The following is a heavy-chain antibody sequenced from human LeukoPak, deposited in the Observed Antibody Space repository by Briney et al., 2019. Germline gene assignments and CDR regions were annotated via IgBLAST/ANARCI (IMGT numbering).Heavy chain of an antibody. J-gene: IGHJ4*02. CDR1: GFTFSSYA. Sequence: GRSLRLSCAASGFTFSSYAMSWVRQAPGKGLEWVSAISGSGGSTYYADSVKGRFTISRDNSKNTLYLQMNSLRAEDTAVYYCAKDRGQPYYFDYWGQGTLVTVSS. CDR2: ISGSGGST. V-gene: IGHV3-23*01. CDR3: AKDRGQPYYFDY. D-gene: IGHD3-10*01.